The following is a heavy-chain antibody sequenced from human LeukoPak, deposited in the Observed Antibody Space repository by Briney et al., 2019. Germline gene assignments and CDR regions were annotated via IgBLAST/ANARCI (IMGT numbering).Heavy chain of an antibody. J-gene: IGHJ6*02. Sequence: ASVKVSCKASGYSFTAFYIHWVRQAPGQGLEWMGWIHPRSGETNYAYKFRGRVTMTRDTSISTTYMDLGSLGSDDTAVYYCARGKWAPPHYYYGMDVWGQGTTVTVSS. D-gene: IGHD1-26*01. CDR1: GYSFTAFY. CDR2: IHPRSGET. V-gene: IGHV1-2*02. CDR3: ARGKWAPPHYYYGMDV.